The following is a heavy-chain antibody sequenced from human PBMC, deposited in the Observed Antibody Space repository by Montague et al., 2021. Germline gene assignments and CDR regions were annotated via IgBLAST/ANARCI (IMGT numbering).Heavy chain of an antibody. CDR3: ARQGFYESGGFFI. Sequence: SETLSLTCSVSGDSINGWYWSWIRQPPGKGLEWIGSVFYSGATNYNPSLKSRVTMSADTSKNQVSLKVNSVTAADTAVYYCARQGFYESGGFFIWGLGTLVTVS. CDR1: GDSINGWY. J-gene: IGHJ4*02. D-gene: IGHD3-22*01. CDR2: VFYSGAT. V-gene: IGHV4-59*01.